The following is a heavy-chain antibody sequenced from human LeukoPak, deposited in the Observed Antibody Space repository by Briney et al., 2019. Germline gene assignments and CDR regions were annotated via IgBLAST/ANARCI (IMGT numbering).Heavy chain of an antibody. CDR2: ISYDGSNK. J-gene: IGHJ4*02. Sequence: PGGSLRLSCAASGFTFSSYGMHWVRQAPGKGLEWVAVISYDGSNKYYADSVKGRFTISRDNSKNTLYLQMNSLRAEDTAVYYCAKPPNPYCSGGSCYSGFDYWGQGTLVTVSS. V-gene: IGHV3-30*18. CDR3: AKPPNPYCSGGSCYSGFDY. D-gene: IGHD2-15*01. CDR1: GFTFSSYG.